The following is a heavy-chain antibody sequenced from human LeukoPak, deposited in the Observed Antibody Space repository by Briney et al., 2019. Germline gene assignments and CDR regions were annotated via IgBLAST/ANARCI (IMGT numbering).Heavy chain of an antibody. V-gene: IGHV4-59*01. D-gene: IGHD3-10*01. Sequence: SETLSLTCSVSGGSISSYYWSWIRQPPGKGLEWIGYIYYSGRTSYNPSLKSRVTISVDTSKNQSSLRLSSVTAADTAVYYCARDLWFGAGRAFDIWGQGTMVTVSS. CDR1: GGSISSYY. CDR2: IYYSGRT. CDR3: ARDLWFGAGRAFDI. J-gene: IGHJ3*02.